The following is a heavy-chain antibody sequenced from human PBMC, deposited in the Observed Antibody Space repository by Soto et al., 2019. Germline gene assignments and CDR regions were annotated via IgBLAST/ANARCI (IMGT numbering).Heavy chain of an antibody. CDR2: INPDSGGT. J-gene: IGHJ4*02. D-gene: IGHD5-12*01. CDR1: GYMFTGYY. CDR3: TRTVATFNFDY. V-gene: IGHV1-2*02. Sequence: ASVKVSCKASGYMFTGYYMHWVRQAPGQGLEWMGWINPDSGGTNYQQKFQGRVTMTRDTSISTAYLELSSLRSDDTAVYYCTRTVATFNFDYWGQGTLVTVSS.